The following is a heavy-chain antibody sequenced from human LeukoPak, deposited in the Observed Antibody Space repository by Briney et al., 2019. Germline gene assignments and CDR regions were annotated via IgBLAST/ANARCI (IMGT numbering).Heavy chain of an antibody. J-gene: IGHJ4*02. CDR2: IYPGDSDT. V-gene: IGHV5-51*01. Sequence: HGESLQISCKGSGYSFTSYWIGWVRQLPGKGLEWMGIIYPGDSDTRYSPSFQGQVTISADKSISTAYLQWSSLKASDTAMYYCARLRRYCSSTSCYGYFDYWGQGTLVTVSS. CDR1: GYSFTSYW. D-gene: IGHD2-2*01. CDR3: ARLRRYCSSTSCYGYFDY.